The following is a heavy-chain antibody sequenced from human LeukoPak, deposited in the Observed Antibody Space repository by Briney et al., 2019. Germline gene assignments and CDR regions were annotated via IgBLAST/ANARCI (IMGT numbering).Heavy chain of an antibody. J-gene: IGHJ4*02. V-gene: IGHV3-48*03. D-gene: IGHD3-3*01. Sequence: SGGSLRLSCAASGFTFSSYEMNWVRQAPGKGLEWVSYISSSGSTIYYADSVKGRFTISRDNAKNSLYLQMNSLRAEDTAVYYCAGGFWSGYSTDFDYWGQGTLVTVSP. CDR3: AGGFWSGYSTDFDY. CDR1: GFTFSSYE. CDR2: ISSSGSTI.